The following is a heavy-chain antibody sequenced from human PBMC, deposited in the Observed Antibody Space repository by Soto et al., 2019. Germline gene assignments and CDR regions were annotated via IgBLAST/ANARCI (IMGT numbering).Heavy chain of an antibody. V-gene: IGHV1-18*01. CDR3: ARGRITIFGVVRGVDY. CDR2: ISAYNGNA. Sequence: QVQLVQSGAEVKKPGASVKVSCKASGYTFTSYGISWVRQAPGQGLEWMGWISAYNGNANYAQKFQGRVTMTTDTSTSTAHMELRSLRSDDTAVYYCARGRITIFGVVRGVDYWGQGTLVTASS. CDR1: GYTFTSYG. J-gene: IGHJ4*02. D-gene: IGHD3-3*01.